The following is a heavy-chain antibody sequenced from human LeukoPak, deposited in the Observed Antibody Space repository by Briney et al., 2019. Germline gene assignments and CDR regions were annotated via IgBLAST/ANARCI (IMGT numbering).Heavy chain of an antibody. D-gene: IGHD1-14*01. CDR1: GGSISSSSYY. J-gene: IGHJ5*02. V-gene: IGHV4-39*01. CDR2: IYYSGST. Sequence: SETLSLTCTVSGGSISSSSYYWGWIRQPPGKGREWIGSIYYSGSTYYNPSLKSRVTISVDTSKNQFSLKLSSVTAADTAVYYCASSISSLPPRYNWFDPWGQGTLVTVSS. CDR3: ASSISSLPPRYNWFDP.